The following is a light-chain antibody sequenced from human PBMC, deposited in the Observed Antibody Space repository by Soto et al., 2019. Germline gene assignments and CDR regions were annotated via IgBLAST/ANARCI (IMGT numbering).Light chain of an antibody. CDR3: QQYGSSSPWIT. Sequence: EIVLTQSPGTLSLSPGERATLSCRASQSVRSSYLAWYQQKPGHAPRLLIYGASSRATGIPDRFSGSGSGTDFTLTISRLEPGDFAVYYCQQYGSSSPWITFGQGTRLEIK. V-gene: IGKV3-20*01. CDR2: GAS. CDR1: QSVRSSY. J-gene: IGKJ5*01.